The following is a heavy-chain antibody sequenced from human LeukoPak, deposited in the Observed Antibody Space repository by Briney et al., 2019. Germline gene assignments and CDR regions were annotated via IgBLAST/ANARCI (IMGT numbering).Heavy chain of an antibody. CDR2: INPNSGGI. J-gene: IGHJ6*03. V-gene: IGHV1-2*02. D-gene: IGHD6-19*01. CDR3: ARDGWYKSYMDV. CDR1: GYTFTGYY. Sequence: ASVKVSCKASGYTFTGYYIHWVRQAPGQGLEWMGWINPNSGGIKYGQKFQGRVTMTREKSISTAYMELSRLRSDDTAVYYCARDGWYKSYMDVWGKGTTVIVSS.